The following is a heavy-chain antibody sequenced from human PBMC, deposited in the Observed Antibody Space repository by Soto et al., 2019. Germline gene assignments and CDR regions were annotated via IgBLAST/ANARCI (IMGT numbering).Heavy chain of an antibody. Sequence: ASVKVSCKASGYTFTSYYMHWVRQAPGQGLEWMGIINPSGGSTSYAQKFQGRVTITADKFTGTAYMELTRLRSDDTAVYYCAGDPDSHYDDSHAYSYPWGQGTLVTVSS. J-gene: IGHJ5*02. CDR3: AGDPDSHYDDSHAYSYP. CDR1: GYTFTSYY. V-gene: IGHV1-46*01. D-gene: IGHD3-22*01. CDR2: INPSGGST.